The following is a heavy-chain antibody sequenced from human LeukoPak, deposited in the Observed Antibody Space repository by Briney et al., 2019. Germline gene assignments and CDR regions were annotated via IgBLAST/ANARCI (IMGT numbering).Heavy chain of an antibody. V-gene: IGHV3-30*18. Sequence: GGSLRLSCAASGFTFSSYGMHWVRQAPGKGLEWVAVISYDGSNKYYADSVKGRFTISRDNSKNTLYLQMNSLRAEDTAVYYCAKNSDNYYDSSGYYRSAFDIWGQGTMVTVSS. J-gene: IGHJ3*02. CDR2: ISYDGSNK. CDR3: AKNSDNYYDSSGYYRSAFDI. D-gene: IGHD3-22*01. CDR1: GFTFSSYG.